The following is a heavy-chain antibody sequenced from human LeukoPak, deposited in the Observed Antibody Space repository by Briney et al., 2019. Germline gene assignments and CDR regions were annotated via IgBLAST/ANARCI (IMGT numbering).Heavy chain of an antibody. CDR1: RFTFSRFS. CDR3: AELGITMIGGV. J-gene: IGHJ6*04. V-gene: IGHV3-21*01. CDR2: ISSSGSYI. D-gene: IGHD3-10*02. Sequence: GGSLRLSCAASRFTFSRFSMNWVRQAPGKGLEWVSSISSSGSYIYYADSVKGRFTISRDNAKNSLYLQMNSLRAEDTAVYYCAELGITMIGGVWGKGTTVTISS.